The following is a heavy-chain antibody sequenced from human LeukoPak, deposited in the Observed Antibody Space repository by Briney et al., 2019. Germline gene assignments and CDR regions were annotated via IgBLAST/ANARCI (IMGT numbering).Heavy chain of an antibody. CDR2: IYYSGST. D-gene: IGHD6-19*01. CDR3: ARTLSVNWFDP. J-gene: IGHJ5*02. V-gene: IGHV4-59*08. Sequence: SVPLTLTCTVSGRSISSYYWRWLRQPPGKGLEWIGYIYYSGSTNYNPSLKSLDTISVDTSKNQFSLKLRSVTAADTAVYYCARTLSVNWFDPWGQGTLVTVSS. CDR1: GRSISSYY.